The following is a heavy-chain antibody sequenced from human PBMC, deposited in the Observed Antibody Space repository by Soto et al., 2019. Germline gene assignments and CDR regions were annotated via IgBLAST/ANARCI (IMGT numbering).Heavy chain of an antibody. Sequence: PSETLSLTCTVSGGSISSYYWSWIRQPPGKGLEWIGYIYYSGSTNYNPSLKSRVTISVDTSKNQFSLKLSSVTAADTAVYYCARHYSPEYVFWSGHLYYYYMHVPGKATTVTVSS. J-gene: IGHJ6*03. CDR3: ARHYSPEYVFWSGHLYYYYMHV. CDR2: IYYSGST. CDR1: GGSISSYY. V-gene: IGHV4-59*08. D-gene: IGHD3-3*01.